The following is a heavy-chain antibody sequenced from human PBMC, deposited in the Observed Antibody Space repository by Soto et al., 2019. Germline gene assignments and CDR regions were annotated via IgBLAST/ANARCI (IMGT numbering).Heavy chain of an antibody. CDR2: INHSGST. V-gene: IGHV4-34*01. CDR3: ARRGGAMEWLLGPNMDV. J-gene: IGHJ6*02. D-gene: IGHD3-3*01. CDR1: GGSFSGYY. Sequence: SETLSLTCAVYGGSFSGYYWSWIRQPPGKGLEWIGEINHSGSTNYNPSLKSRVTISVDTSKNQFSLKLSSVTAADTAVYYCARRGGAMEWLLGPNMDVWGQGTTVTVSS.